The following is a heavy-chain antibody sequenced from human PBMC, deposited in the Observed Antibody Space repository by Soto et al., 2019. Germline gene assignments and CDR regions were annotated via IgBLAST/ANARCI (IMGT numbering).Heavy chain of an antibody. CDR2: ISAYNGNT. Sequence: ASVKVSCKASGYTFTSYGISWVRQAPGQGLEWMGWISAYNGNTNYAQKLQGRVTMTTDTSTSTAYMELRSLRSDDTAVYYCARDTDIVVVVAATGLDYWGKGTLVTVSS. D-gene: IGHD2-15*01. V-gene: IGHV1-18*01. J-gene: IGHJ4*02. CDR3: ARDTDIVVVVAATGLDY. CDR1: GYTFTSYG.